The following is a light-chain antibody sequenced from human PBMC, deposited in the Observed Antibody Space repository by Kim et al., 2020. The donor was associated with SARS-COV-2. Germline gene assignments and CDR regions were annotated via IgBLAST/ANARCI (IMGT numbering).Light chain of an antibody. CDR2: GDN. Sequence: TICCYCRGGSVACNNVQWYQLRPDSSPPTVIYGDNQRPAGLPARFSCSIDSSANAATHTISGLKTEDEAAYCCQSYDSGNPYWVFGGENQLSVL. V-gene: IGLV6-57*01. CDR1: GGSVACNN. J-gene: IGLJ3*02. CDR3: QSYDSGNPYWV.